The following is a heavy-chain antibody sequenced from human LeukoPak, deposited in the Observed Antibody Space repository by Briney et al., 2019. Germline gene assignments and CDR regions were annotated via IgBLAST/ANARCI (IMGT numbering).Heavy chain of an antibody. CDR3: ARQASMTTHHYSFDY. D-gene: IGHD4-17*01. V-gene: IGHV2-70*11. J-gene: IGHJ4*02. CDR2: IDWDDDE. Sequence: SGPALVKPTQTLTLTCTCSGFSLSTTKMCVSWIRQPPGKALEWLARIDWDDDEHYSPSLETRLTISKDTSKNQVVLTMTNMDPVDTATYYCARQASMTTHHYSFDYWGQGILVPVSS. CDR1: GFSLSTTKMC.